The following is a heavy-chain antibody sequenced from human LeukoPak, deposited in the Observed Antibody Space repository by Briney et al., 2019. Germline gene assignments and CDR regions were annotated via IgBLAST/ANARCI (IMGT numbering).Heavy chain of an antibody. CDR2: INPNDGDT. CDR3: ARANFLYCSSSTCLFDY. J-gene: IGHJ4*02. V-gene: IGHV1-2*02. D-gene: IGHD2-2*01. Sequence: ASVKVSCKASGSTFTDYYMPWVRLAPGQGFEWMGWINPNDGDTNYAQKFQGRVTMTRDTSISTAHMEVSRLRSDDTAVYYCARANFLYCSSSTCLFDYWGQGTLVTVSS. CDR1: GSTFTDYY.